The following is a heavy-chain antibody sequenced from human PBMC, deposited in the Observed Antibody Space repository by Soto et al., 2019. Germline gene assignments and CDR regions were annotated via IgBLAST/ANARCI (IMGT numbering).Heavy chain of an antibody. CDR2: IYDGGRT. Sequence: QVQLQESGPGLVKPSQTLSLTCTVSGGSISTVDYWWSWIRQSPDMGLEWIGHIYDGGRTYNNPSLESRVTMSVDTSKSQLSLTLSSVRAADTAVYYCARGPSGDKVDSWGQGTLVTVS. CDR3: ARGPSGDKVDS. D-gene: IGHD7-27*01. J-gene: IGHJ4*02. CDR1: GGSISTVDYW. V-gene: IGHV4-30-4*01.